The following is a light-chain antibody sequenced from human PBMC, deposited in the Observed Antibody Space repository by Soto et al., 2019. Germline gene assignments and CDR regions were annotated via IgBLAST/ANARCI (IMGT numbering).Light chain of an antibody. Sequence: DILMTQSAASLAVSLGERATINCKSSQSFLYSSNNKNYLAWYQQKPGQPPKLLIYWASTRESGVPDRFSGSGSGTDFTLTISSLQAEDVAVYYCQQYYSSPLTFGGGTKVDIK. V-gene: IGKV4-1*01. CDR3: QQYYSSPLT. CDR1: QSFLYSSNNKNY. J-gene: IGKJ4*01. CDR2: WAS.